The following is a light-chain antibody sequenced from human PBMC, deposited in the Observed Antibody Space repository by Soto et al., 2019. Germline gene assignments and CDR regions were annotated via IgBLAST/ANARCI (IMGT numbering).Light chain of an antibody. V-gene: IGLV2-14*01. CDR2: EVS. J-gene: IGLJ1*01. CDR1: PSDVGGYNY. CDR3: SSYTSSSTLYV. Sequence: QSVLTQPASVSGSPGQSITISCTGTPSDVGGYNYVSWYQQHPGKAPKLIIYEVSNRPSGVSNRFSGSKSGNTASLTISGLQAEDESDYYCSSYTSSSTLYVFGNGTKVNV.